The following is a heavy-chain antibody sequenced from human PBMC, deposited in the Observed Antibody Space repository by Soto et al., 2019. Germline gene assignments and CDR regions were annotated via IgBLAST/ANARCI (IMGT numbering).Heavy chain of an antibody. Sequence: QVQLQESGPGLVKPSETLSLSCTVSGGSISSYYWSWFRQSPGKRMEWIGYVHHSWGSSYNPSLQGXVXXSLAPSKSQFSLKVTSVTATDTAVYYCARQGFGPLHGLVDVWGQGTTVTVSS. CDR1: GGSISSYY. D-gene: IGHD3-10*01. CDR3: ARQGFGPLHGLVDV. J-gene: IGHJ6*02. CDR2: VHHSWGS. V-gene: IGHV4-59*08.